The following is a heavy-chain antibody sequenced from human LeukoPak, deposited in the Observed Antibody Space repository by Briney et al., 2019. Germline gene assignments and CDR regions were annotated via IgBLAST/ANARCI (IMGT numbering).Heavy chain of an antibody. J-gene: IGHJ4*02. CDR1: GFTFSSYA. CDR3: AKDDVVVPAAMPGTFDY. V-gene: IGHV3-23*01. CDR2: ISGSGGST. D-gene: IGHD2-2*01. Sequence: GGSLRLSCAASGFTFSSYAMSWVRQAPGKGLEWVSAISGSGGSTYYADSVKGRFTISRDNSKNTLYLQMNSLRAEDTAVYYCAKDDVVVPAAMPGTFDYWGQGTLVTVSS.